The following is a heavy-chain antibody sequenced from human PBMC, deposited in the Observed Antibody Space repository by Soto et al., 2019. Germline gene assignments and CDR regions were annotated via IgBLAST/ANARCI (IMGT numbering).Heavy chain of an antibody. J-gene: IGHJ5*02. D-gene: IGHD6-13*01. CDR3: ASGTSSSSWRPKFDP. CDR2: ISYDGSNK. CDR1: GFTFSSYA. V-gene: IGHV3-30-3*01. Sequence: QVQLVESGGGVVQPGRSLRLSCAASGFTFSSYAMHWVRQAPGKGLEWVAVISYDGSNKYYADSVKGRFTISRDNSKNTLYLQTNSLRAEDTAVYYCASGTSSSSWRPKFDPWGQGTLVTVSS.